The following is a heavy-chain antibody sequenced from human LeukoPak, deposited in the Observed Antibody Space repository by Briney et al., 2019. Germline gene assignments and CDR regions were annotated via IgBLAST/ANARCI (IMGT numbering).Heavy chain of an antibody. Sequence: PGRSLRLSCAASGFIFGDFAMHWVRQGPGKGLEWVSSISSDSAIIGQAHSVKGRFTISRDNAKNSLFLQMNTLRIEDTAIYYCARDGRGTEYAIFDSWGQGSPVTVSP. J-gene: IGHJ4*02. CDR1: GFIFGDFA. CDR3: ARDGRGTEYAIFDS. CDR2: ISSDSAII. D-gene: IGHD2-2*01. V-gene: IGHV3-9*01.